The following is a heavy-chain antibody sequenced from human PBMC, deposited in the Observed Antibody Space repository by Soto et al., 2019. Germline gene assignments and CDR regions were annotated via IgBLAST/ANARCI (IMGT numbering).Heavy chain of an antibody. D-gene: IGHD6-6*01. Sequence: QVQLVDSGGGVVQPGRPLRLSCAASGFTFSTYALNWAGRAHGKGLEWVAGIWYDGSNKYYADSVKGRFTISRDNSKNTLSLQMNSLRAEDTAVYYCAKVGSSSQFFIDNWGQGTLVTVSS. J-gene: IGHJ4*02. CDR1: GFTFSTYA. CDR2: IWYDGSNK. V-gene: IGHV3-33*06. CDR3: AKVGSSSQFFIDN.